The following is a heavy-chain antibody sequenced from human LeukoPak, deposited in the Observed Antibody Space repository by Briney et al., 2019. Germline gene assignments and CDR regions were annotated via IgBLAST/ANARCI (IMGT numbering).Heavy chain of an antibody. CDR1: GFTFSSYW. CDR2: IKQDGSEK. J-gene: IGHJ4*02. CDR3: AREDKYYDSSGYQNLDY. V-gene: IGHV3-7*01. Sequence: GGSLRLSCAASGFTFSSYWMSWVRQAPGKGLEWVANIKQDGSEKYYVDSVKGRFTISRDNAKNSLYLQMNSLRAEDTAVYYCAREDKYYDSSGYQNLDYWGQGTLVTVSS. D-gene: IGHD3-22*01.